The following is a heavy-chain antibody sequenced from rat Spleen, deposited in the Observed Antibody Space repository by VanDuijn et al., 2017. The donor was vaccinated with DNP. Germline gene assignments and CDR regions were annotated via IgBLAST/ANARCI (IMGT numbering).Heavy chain of an antibody. Sequence: EVQLVESGGGLVQPGRSLKLSCAASGFTFSDYNMAWVRQAPKKGLEWVATISYDGSSTYYRDSVKGRFTISRDNAKSTLYLQMDSLRSEDTATYYCAGGLDYWGQGVMVTVSS. CDR1: GFTFSDYN. CDR3: AGGLDY. V-gene: IGHV5-7*01. J-gene: IGHJ2*01. CDR2: ISYDGSST. D-gene: IGHD1-11*01.